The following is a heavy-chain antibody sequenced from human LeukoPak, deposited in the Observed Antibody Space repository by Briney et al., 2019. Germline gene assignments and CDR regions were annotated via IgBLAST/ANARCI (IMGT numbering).Heavy chain of an antibody. J-gene: IGHJ4*02. V-gene: IGHV3-30*04. Sequence: GRSLRVSCAASGFTFNSYAMHWVRQAQGKGLEWVAVISYDGSNKYYADSVKGRFTISRDNSKNTLYLQMNSLRAEDTAVYYCARANSSGWWGEGIDYWGQGTLVTVSS. CDR3: ARANSSGWWGEGIDY. D-gene: IGHD6-19*01. CDR1: GFTFNSYA. CDR2: ISYDGSNK.